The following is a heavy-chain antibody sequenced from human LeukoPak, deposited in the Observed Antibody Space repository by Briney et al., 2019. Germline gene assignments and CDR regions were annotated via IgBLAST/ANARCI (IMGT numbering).Heavy chain of an antibody. CDR1: AFTFSNYV. V-gene: IGHV3-23*01. CDR3: AKDQGYSYYYLDY. J-gene: IGHJ4*02. D-gene: IGHD5-18*01. Sequence: GGSLRLSCPASAFTFSNYVMSWVRQAPGKGLEWVSTISASGGRTYHADSVRGRFTISRDNSKNTLHLQMNSLRADDTAVYYCAKDQGYSYYYLDYWGQGTLVTVSS. CDR2: ISASGGRT.